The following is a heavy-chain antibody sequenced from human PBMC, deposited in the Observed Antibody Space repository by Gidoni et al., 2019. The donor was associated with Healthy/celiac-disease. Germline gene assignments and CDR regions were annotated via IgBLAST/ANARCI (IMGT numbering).Heavy chain of an antibody. V-gene: IGHV1-69*04. CDR1: GAFSSDA. Sequence: GAFSSDAIRWVRQAPGQGPEWVGRLIPILGIADYAQKFQGRVTITADKSTSTAYMELSSLRSEDTAVYYCTRQYYDSWSGYTYYYYYGMDVWGQGTTVTVSS. CDR2: LIPILGIA. CDR3: TRQYYDSWSGYTYYYYYGMDV. J-gene: IGHJ6*02. D-gene: IGHD3-3*01.